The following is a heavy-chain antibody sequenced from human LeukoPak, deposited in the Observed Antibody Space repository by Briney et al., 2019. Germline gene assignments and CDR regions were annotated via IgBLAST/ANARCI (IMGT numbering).Heavy chain of an antibody. CDR1: GGSISSDSYY. CDR3: AGLYYGSGSYDAFDI. J-gene: IGHJ3*02. Sequence: SVTLSLTCTVSGGSISSDSYYWSWIRQPPGKGLEWIGSIYYSGSTYYNPSLKSRVTISVDTSKNQFSLKLSSVTAADTAVYYCAGLYYGSGSYDAFDIWGQGTMVTVSS. V-gene: IGHV4-39*01. CDR2: IYYSGST. D-gene: IGHD3-10*01.